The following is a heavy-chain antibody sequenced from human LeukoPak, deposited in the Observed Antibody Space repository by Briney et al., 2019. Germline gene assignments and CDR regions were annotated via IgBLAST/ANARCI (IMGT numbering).Heavy chain of an antibody. D-gene: IGHD4-17*01. Sequence: PGGSLRLPCAASGFTFSSYGMHWVRQAPGKGLEWVAFIRYDGGNKYYADSVKGRFTISRDNSKNMLYLQMNSLRAEDTAVYYCAKDLSPTVTTCDYWGQGTLVTVSS. V-gene: IGHV3-30*02. CDR2: IRYDGGNK. CDR1: GFTFSSYG. CDR3: AKDLSPTVTTCDY. J-gene: IGHJ4*02.